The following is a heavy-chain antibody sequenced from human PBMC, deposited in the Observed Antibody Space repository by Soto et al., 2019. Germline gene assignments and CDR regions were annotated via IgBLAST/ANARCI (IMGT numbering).Heavy chain of an antibody. J-gene: IGHJ4*02. CDR2: TSSSGSPI. Sequence: PGGSLRLSCAASGFTFSSYGMNWVRQAPGKGLEWVSYTSSSGSPIHYADSVKGRFTISRDNAKNSLFLQMNSLGDEDTAVYYCALRGDTYAFDYWGQGTLVTSPQ. CDR3: ALRGDTYAFDY. D-gene: IGHD5-18*01. CDR1: GFTFSSYG. V-gene: IGHV3-48*02.